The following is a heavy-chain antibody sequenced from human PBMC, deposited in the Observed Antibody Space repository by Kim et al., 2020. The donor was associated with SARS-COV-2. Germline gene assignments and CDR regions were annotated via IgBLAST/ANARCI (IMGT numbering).Heavy chain of an antibody. CDR1: GFTFSSYS. D-gene: IGHD4-17*01. Sequence: GGSLRLSCAASGFTFSSYSMNWVRQAPGKGLEWVSSISSSSSYIYYADSVKGRFTISRDNAKNSLYLQMNSLRAEDTAVYYCARDGLGEGGDYVYYYYYYGMDVWGQGTTVTVSS. CDR3: ARDGLGEGGDYVYYYYYYGMDV. CDR2: ISSSSSYI. V-gene: IGHV3-21*01. J-gene: IGHJ6*02.